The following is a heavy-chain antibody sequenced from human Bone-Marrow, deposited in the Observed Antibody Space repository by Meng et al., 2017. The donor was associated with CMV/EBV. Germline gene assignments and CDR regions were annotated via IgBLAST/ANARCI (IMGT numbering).Heavy chain of an antibody. D-gene: IGHD2-2*01. CDR3: ARDPYQLLSTGMDV. CDR1: GYTFTSYG. V-gene: IGHV1-18*01. CDR2: ISAYNGNT. J-gene: IGHJ6*02. Sequence: ASVKVSCKASGYTFTSYGISWVRQAPGQGLEWMGWISAYNGNTNYAQKLQGRVTMTTDTSTSTAYMELSSLRSEDTAVYYCARDPYQLLSTGMDVWGQGTTVTVSS.